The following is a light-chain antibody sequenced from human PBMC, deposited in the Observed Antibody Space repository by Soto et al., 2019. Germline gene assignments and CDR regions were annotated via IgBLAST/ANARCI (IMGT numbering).Light chain of an antibody. Sequence: VLTQPHSVSESPGKTVTISCTRSSGSIASNYVQWYQQRPGSAPTTVIYEDNQRPSGVPDRFSGSIDSSSNSASLTISGLKTEDEADYYCQSYDSSIVVSGGGTKVTVL. CDR1: SGSIASNY. CDR3: QSYDSSIVV. CDR2: EDN. J-gene: IGLJ2*01. V-gene: IGLV6-57*04.